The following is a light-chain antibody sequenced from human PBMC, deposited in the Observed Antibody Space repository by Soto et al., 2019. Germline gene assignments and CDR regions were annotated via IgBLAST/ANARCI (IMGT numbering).Light chain of an antibody. V-gene: IGLV1-44*01. J-gene: IGLJ2*01. CDR1: SSNIGSNT. Sequence: QSVLTQPPSASGTPGQRVIISCSGSSSNIGSNTVNWYQQIPGTAPKLLIYSYNQRPSGVPDRFSGSKSDTSASLAISGLQSEDEAEYYCAAWDDILNGVLFGGGTKLPVL. CDR2: SYN. CDR3: AAWDDILNGVL.